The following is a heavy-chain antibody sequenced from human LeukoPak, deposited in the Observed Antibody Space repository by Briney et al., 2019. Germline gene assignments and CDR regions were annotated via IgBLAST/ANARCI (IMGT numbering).Heavy chain of an antibody. V-gene: IGHV4-59*01. CDR1: GGSISSYY. Sequence: PSETLSLTCTVSGGSISSYYWSWIRQPPGKGLEWIGYTYYSGSTNYNPSLKSRVTISVDTSKNQFSLKLSSVTAADTAVYYCARALYYYDSSGYYYEEGYYFDYWGQGTLVTVSS. D-gene: IGHD3-22*01. J-gene: IGHJ4*02. CDR2: TYYSGST. CDR3: ARALYYYDSSGYYYEEGYYFDY.